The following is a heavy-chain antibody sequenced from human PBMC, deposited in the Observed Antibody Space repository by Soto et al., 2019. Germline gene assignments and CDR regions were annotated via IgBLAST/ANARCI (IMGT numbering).Heavy chain of an antibody. Sequence: LRLSCVASGISLSDNYMAWIRQAPGKGLEWLSYISNSDYTTYYTDSVKGRFTISRDNAKNSLYLQLNGLRVEDTAVYYCASGKWSLDYWGQGILVTVYS. D-gene: IGHD2-15*01. CDR1: GISLSDNY. J-gene: IGHJ4*02. CDR2: ISNSDYTT. CDR3: ASGKWSLDY. V-gene: IGHV3-11*01.